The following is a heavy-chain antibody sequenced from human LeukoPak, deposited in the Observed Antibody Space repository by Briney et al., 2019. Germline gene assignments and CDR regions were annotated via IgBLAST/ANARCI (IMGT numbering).Heavy chain of an antibody. CDR3: ARAEDTMIVVVIAPGIAFDI. Sequence: PGGSLRLSCAASGFTFDDYGMSCVRRAPGKGLEWGSGINWNGGSRGYADSVKGRFNIPRDNAKNSLYLQMTRLRAEDTALYYCARAEDTMIVVVIAPGIAFDIWGQGTMVTVSS. D-gene: IGHD3-22*01. CDR2: INWNGGSR. CDR1: GFTFDDYG. J-gene: IGHJ3*02. V-gene: IGHV3-20*04.